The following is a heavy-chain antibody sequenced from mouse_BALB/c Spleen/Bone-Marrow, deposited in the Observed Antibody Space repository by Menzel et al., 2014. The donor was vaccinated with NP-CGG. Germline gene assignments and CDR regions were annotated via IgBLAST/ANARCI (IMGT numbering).Heavy chain of an antibody. V-gene: IGHV1S81*02. CDR3: ARDWDGAYYFDY. CDR1: GYTFTSYW. CDR2: INPSNGRT. J-gene: IGHJ2*01. D-gene: IGHD4-1*01. Sequence: QVQLQQSGAELVKPGASVKLSCKASGYTFTSYWMHWVKQRPGQGLEWIGEINPSNGRTNYNEKFKSKATLTVDKSSSTAYMQLSSLTSEDSAVYYCARDWDGAYYFDYWGQGTTLTVSS.